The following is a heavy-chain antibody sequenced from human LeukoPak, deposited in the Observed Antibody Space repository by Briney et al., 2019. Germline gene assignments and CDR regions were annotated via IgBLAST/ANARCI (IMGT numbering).Heavy chain of an antibody. J-gene: IGHJ4*02. Sequence: ASVKVSCKASGYTFSDYYIHWVRQAPGHGPEWMGWINPKNGDTVYAQRFQGRVTMTRDTSISTAYMEPSRLSFDDTAVYYCARFLIGTKYYFDYWGQGTLVTVSS. CDR2: INPKNGDT. V-gene: IGHV1-2*02. CDR3: ARFLIGTKYYFDY. CDR1: GYTFSDYY. D-gene: IGHD1-7*01.